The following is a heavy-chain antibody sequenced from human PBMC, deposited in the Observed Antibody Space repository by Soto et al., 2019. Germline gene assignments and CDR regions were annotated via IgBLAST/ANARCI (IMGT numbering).Heavy chain of an antibody. D-gene: IGHD3-10*01. CDR3: ARGRISGSSSPPRI. Sequence: QVQLQQWGAGLLKPSETLSLTCAVYGGSFSGYYWSWIRQPPGKGLEWIGEINHSGSTNYNPSLKSRVTISVDTSKNQFSLKLSSVTAADTAVYYCARGRISGSSSPPRIWGQGTLVTVSS. CDR1: GGSFSGYY. J-gene: IGHJ4*02. V-gene: IGHV4-34*01. CDR2: INHSGST.